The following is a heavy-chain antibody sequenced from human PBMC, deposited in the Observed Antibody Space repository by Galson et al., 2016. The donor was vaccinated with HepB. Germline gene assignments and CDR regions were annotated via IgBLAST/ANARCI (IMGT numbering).Heavy chain of an antibody. CDR2: INPSGDST. CDR1: GYSVTNYY. V-gene: IGHV1-46*01. J-gene: IGHJ4*02. D-gene: IGHD3-9*01. Sequence: SVKVSCKASGYSVTNYYVHWVRQAPGQGLDWMGVINPSGDSTTYAQKFQGRVTMTRDTSTSTILMEPSGLRSEDTAVYYCATGDDYISFDYWGQGTLVTVSS. CDR3: ATGDDYISFDY.